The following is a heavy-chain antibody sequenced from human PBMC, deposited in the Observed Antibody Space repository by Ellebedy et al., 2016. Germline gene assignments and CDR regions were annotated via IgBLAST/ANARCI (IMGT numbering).Heavy chain of an antibody. D-gene: IGHD3-3*01. CDR3: ARHQHVFGVVLFDP. CDR2: INHSGST. J-gene: IGHJ5*02. Sequence: SETLSLTCAVYGGSFSGYYWSWIRQPPGKGLEWIGEINHSGSTNYNPSLKSRVTISVDTSKNQFSLKLSSVTAADTAVYYCARHQHVFGVVLFDPWGQGTLVTVSS. CDR1: GGSFSGYY. V-gene: IGHV4-34*01.